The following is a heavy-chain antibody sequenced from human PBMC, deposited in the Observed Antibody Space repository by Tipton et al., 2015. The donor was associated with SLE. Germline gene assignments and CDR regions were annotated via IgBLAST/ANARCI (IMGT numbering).Heavy chain of an antibody. Sequence: TLSLTCTVSGGSISSSSYYWGWIRQPPGTGLEGIGGIYYSGSTYYNPPLKSRVTISVDTSKNQFSLKLSSVTAADTAVYYCARQTGAVYAKYMDVWGKGTTVTVSS. CDR2: IYYSGST. CDR3: ARQTGAVYAKYMDV. D-gene: IGHD2-8*01. V-gene: IGHV4-39*01. J-gene: IGHJ6*03. CDR1: GGSISSSSYY.